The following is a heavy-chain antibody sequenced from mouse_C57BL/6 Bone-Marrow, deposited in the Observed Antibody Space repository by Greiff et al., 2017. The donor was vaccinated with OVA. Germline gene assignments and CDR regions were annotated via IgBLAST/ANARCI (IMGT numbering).Heavy chain of an antibody. J-gene: IGHJ2*01. CDR3: ARLVNTVTYYFDY. D-gene: IGHD2-1*01. Sequence: EVQLQQSGPELVKPGASVKISCKASGYTFTDYYMNWVKQSHGKSLEWIGDINPNNGGTSYNQKFKGKATLTVDKSSSTAYMELRSLTSEDSAVYYCARLVNTVTYYFDYWGQGTTLTVSS. CDR2: INPNNGGT. CDR1: GYTFTDYY. V-gene: IGHV1-26*01.